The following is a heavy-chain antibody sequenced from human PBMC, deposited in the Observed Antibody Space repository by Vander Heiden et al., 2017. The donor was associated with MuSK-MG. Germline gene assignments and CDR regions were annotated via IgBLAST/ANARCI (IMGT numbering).Heavy chain of an antibody. CDR2: INHSGST. J-gene: IGHJ6*02. CDR3: ARGSNIAARPDYYYGMDV. D-gene: IGHD6-6*01. Sequence: QVQLQQWGAGLLKPSETLSLTCAVYGGSFSGYYWSWIRQPPGKGLEWIGEINHSGSTNYNTSLKRRVTISVDTSKNQFSRKLSSVTAAETAVYYCARGSNIAARPDYYYGMDVWGQGTTVTVYS. V-gene: IGHV4-34*01. CDR1: GGSFSGYY.